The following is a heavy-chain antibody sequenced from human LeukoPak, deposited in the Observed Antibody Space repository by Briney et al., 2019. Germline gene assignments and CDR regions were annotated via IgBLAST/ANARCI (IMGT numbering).Heavy chain of an antibody. V-gene: IGHV4-34*01. Sequence: SETLSLTCAVYGGSFSGYYWSWIRQPPGKGLEWIGEINHSGSTNYNPSLKSRVTISVDTSKNQFSLKLSSVTAADTAVYYCARGLPASDSTYYDFWSGAFDIWGQGTMVTVSS. CDR1: GGSFSGYY. J-gene: IGHJ3*02. CDR3: ARGLPASDSTYYDFWSGAFDI. D-gene: IGHD3-3*01. CDR2: INHSGST.